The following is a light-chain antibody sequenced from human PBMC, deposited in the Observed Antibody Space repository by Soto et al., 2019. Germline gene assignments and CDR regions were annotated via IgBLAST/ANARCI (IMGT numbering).Light chain of an antibody. Sequence: DIQMTQSPSTLSASVGDRVTITCRASQSISSWLAWYRQKPGKAPKLLIYDASSLESGVPSRLSGSGSGTEFTLSSSSLQPDDFATYYCQQYNSYSWTFGQGTKVEIK. CDR2: DAS. J-gene: IGKJ1*01. V-gene: IGKV1-5*01. CDR1: QSISSW. CDR3: QQYNSYSWT.